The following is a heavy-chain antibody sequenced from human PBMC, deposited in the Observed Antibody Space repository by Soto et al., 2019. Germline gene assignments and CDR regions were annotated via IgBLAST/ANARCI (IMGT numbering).Heavy chain of an antibody. CDR1: GGSIIDSNYH. Sequence: SVTLSVTCTVSGGSIIDSNYHWGWNRQPPGKGLEWIGSIYYTGSTYYNPSLKSRVTISGDTSKNQFSLKLTSVADGDTAVYYCARHLGPTGPNYWGQGTLVTVSS. V-gene: IGHV4-39*01. CDR3: ARHLGPTGPNY. D-gene: IGHD1-26*01. CDR2: IYYTGST. J-gene: IGHJ4*02.